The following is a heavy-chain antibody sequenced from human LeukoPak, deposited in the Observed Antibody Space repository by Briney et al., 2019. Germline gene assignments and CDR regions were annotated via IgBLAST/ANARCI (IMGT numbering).Heavy chain of an antibody. J-gene: IGHJ4*02. D-gene: IGHD6-19*01. CDR3: ARLSSGWSFDY. Sequence: GASVKVSCKASGYTFTGYYMHWVRQAPGQGLEWMGWINPNSGGTNYALKFQGRVTMTRDTSISTAYMELSRLRSDDTAVYYCARLSSGWSFDYWGQGTLVTVSS. V-gene: IGHV1-2*02. CDR1: GYTFTGYY. CDR2: INPNSGGT.